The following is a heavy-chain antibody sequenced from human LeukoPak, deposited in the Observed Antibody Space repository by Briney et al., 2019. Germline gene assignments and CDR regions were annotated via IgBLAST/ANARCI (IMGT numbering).Heavy chain of an antibody. Sequence: ASVKVSCKASGYTFTSYGISWVRQAPGQGLEWMGWISAYNGNTNYAQKLQSRVTMTTDTSTSTAYMELRSLRSDDTAVYYCARGVPAAILGYYFDYWGQGTLVTVSS. CDR2: ISAYNGNT. D-gene: IGHD2-2*02. CDR1: GYTFTSYG. V-gene: IGHV1-18*01. J-gene: IGHJ4*02. CDR3: ARGVPAAILGYYFDY.